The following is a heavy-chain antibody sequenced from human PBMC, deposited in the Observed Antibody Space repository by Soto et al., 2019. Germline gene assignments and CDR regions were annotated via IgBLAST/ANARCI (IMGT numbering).Heavy chain of an antibody. V-gene: IGHV4-39*01. CDR3: ARQPYSAY. CDR2: IYYSGST. D-gene: IGHD2-15*01. J-gene: IGHJ4*02. Sequence: SETLSLTCTVSGGSISSSSYYWGWIRQPPGKGLEWIGSIYYSGSTYYNPSLKSRVTISVDTSKNQFSLKLSSVTAADTAVYYCARQPYSAYWGQGTLVTVSS. CDR1: GGSISSSSYY.